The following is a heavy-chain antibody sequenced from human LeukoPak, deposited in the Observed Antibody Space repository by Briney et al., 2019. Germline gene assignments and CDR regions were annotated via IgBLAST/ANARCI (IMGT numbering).Heavy chain of an antibody. CDR2: IIPIFGTA. CDR3: ARGGDDIVVVPAAMDWFDP. D-gene: IGHD2-2*01. Sequence: GSSVKVPCKASGGTFISYAISWVRQAPGQGLEWMGGIIPIFGTANYAQKFQGRVTITTDESTSTAYMELSSLRSEDTAVYYCARGGDDIVVVPAAMDWFDPWGQGTLVTVSS. V-gene: IGHV1-69*05. CDR1: GGTFISYA. J-gene: IGHJ5*02.